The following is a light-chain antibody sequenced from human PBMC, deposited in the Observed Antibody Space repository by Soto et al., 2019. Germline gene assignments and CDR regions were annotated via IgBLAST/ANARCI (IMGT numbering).Light chain of an antibody. J-gene: IGKJ5*01. CDR2: DAS. CDR3: QQYGSSPIT. CDR1: QSVSSSY. Sequence: IVLTQSPPTLSLSPRQRATLSCQASQSVSSSYFAWYQQKPGLAPRLLIYDASSRATGIPDRFSGSGSGTVFTLTISRLEPGDFAVYYCQQYGSSPITFCQGTRLEIK. V-gene: IGKV3D-20*01.